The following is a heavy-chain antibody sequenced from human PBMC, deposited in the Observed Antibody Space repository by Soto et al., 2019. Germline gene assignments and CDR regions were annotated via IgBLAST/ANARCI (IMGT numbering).Heavy chain of an antibody. Sequence: EVQLVESGGGLVKPGGSLRLSCAASGFTFSDAWMSWVRQAPGKGLEWLGRIKSKIGGGTTDYAASVKGRFAISRDDSRDTLYLDMNSLNTEDTTMYYCIRTFRSDSTGYWGQGTQVTVSS. J-gene: IGHJ4*02. CDR1: GFTFSDAW. D-gene: IGHD3-22*01. V-gene: IGHV3-15*01. CDR3: IRTFRSDSTGY. CDR2: IKSKIGGGTT.